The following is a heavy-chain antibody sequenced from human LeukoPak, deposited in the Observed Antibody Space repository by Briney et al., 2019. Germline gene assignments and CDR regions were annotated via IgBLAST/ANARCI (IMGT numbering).Heavy chain of an antibody. CDR3: ARHGYCSSTSCYQKVGESGYYYYGMDV. CDR2: IYYSGST. V-gene: IGHV4-59*08. Sequence: SETLSLTCTVSGGSISSYYWSWIRQPPGKGLEWIGYIYYSGSTNYNPSLKSRVTISVDTSKNQFSLKLSSVTAADTAVYYCARHGYCSSTSCYQKVGESGYYYYGMDVWGQGTTVTVSS. J-gene: IGHJ6*02. D-gene: IGHD2-2*01. CDR1: GGSISSYY.